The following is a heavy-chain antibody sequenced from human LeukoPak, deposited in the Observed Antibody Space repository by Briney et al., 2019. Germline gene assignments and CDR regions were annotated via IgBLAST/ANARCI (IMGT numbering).Heavy chain of an antibody. CDR1: GFTFSSYW. Sequence: GGSLRLPCAASGFTFSSYWMSWVRQAPGKGLEWVANIKQDGSEKYYEDSVKGRFTISRDNAKNSLYLQMNSLRAEDTAVYYCAREAAAGPGDYWGQGTLVTVSS. V-gene: IGHV3-7*01. J-gene: IGHJ4*02. CDR3: AREAAAGPGDY. D-gene: IGHD6-13*01. CDR2: IKQDGSEK.